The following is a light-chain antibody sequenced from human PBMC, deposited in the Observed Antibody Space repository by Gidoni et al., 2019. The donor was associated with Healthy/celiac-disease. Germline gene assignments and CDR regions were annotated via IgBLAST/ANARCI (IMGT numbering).Light chain of an antibody. CDR3: QQSYSTPRT. CDR1: QSISSY. CDR2: AAS. V-gene: IGKV1-39*01. J-gene: IGKJ1*01. Sequence: DIQMTQSPSSLSASVGDRVTITCRASQSISSYVKWYQQKPGKEPKLLIYAASSLQSGVPSRCSGSGSGTDFTLTISSLQPEDFATYYCQQSYSTPRTFXXXTKVEIK.